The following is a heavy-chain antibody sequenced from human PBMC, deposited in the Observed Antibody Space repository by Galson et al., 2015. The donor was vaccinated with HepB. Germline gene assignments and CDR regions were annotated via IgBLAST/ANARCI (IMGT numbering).Heavy chain of an antibody. V-gene: IGHV3-64D*06. CDR2: ISSDGHST. CDR1: GFTFSSYA. CDR3: LKGQWLVTNAFDI. D-gene: IGHD6-19*01. Sequence: SLRLSCATSGFTFSSYAMHWVRQAPGKGLQYVSSISSDGHSTYYADSVKGRFTISRDNPKNTLNLQMSGLRVDDTAVYYCLKGQWLVTNAFDIWGQGTMVAVSS. J-gene: IGHJ3*02.